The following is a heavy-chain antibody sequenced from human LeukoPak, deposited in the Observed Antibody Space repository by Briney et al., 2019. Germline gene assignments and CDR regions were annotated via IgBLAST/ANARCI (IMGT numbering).Heavy chain of an antibody. Sequence: SETLSLTCTVSGGSLSSYYLTWIRQPPGKRLEWIGHFYYSGSTNYNPSLKSRVTISVDTSKNQFSLKLSSVTAADTAVYYCARRAFRDAFDIWGQGTMVTVSS. CDR1: GGSLSSYY. J-gene: IGHJ3*02. CDR2: FYYSGST. CDR3: ARRAFRDAFDI. V-gene: IGHV4-59*01.